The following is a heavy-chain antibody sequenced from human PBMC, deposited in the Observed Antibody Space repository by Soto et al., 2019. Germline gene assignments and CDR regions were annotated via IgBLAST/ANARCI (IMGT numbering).Heavy chain of an antibody. CDR1: GYTFTGYY. CDR3: ARVSSTSFGFDI. V-gene: IGHV1-2*04. CDR2: INPNRGGT. D-gene: IGHD2-2*01. J-gene: IGHJ3*02. Sequence: QVQLVQSGAEVKKPGASVKVSCKASGYTFTGYYMHWVRQAPGQGLEWMGWINPNRGGTNYAQEFQGWVNMTRDTSNSAAYMELSRLRSDDTAGYYCARVSSTSFGFDIWGQGTMVTVSS.